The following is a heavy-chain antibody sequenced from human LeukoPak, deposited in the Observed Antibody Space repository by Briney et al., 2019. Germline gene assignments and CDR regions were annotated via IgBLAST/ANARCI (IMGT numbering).Heavy chain of an antibody. J-gene: IGHJ4*02. CDR1: GFTFDDYA. D-gene: IGHD6-19*01. V-gene: IGHV3-43*02. CDR2: ISGDGGST. Sequence: PGGSLRLSCAASGFTFDDYAMHWLRQAPGKGLVWVSLISGDGGSTYYADSVKGRFTISRDNSKNSLYLQMNSLRTEDTALYYCAKDMMSSGWYWGSDYWGQGTLVTVSS. CDR3: AKDMMSSGWYWGSDY.